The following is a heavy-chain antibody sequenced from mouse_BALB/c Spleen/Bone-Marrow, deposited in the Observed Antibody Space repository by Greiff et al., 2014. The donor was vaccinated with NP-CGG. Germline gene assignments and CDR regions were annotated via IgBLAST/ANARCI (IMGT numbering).Heavy chain of an antibody. Sequence: EVKLVESGAELVGSGASVKLSCTASGFNIKDYYMHWVKQRPEQGLEWIGWIDPGNGDTEYAPKFQGKATMTADTSSNTAYLQLSSLTSEDTAVYYCNAEHGNYHYFDYWGQGTTLTVSS. CDR3: NAEHGNYHYFDY. CDR2: IDPGNGDT. V-gene: IGHV14-4*02. CDR1: GFNIKDYY. D-gene: IGHD6-1*01. J-gene: IGHJ2*01.